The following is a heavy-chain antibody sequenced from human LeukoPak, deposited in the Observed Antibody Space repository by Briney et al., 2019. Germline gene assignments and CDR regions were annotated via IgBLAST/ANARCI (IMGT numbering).Heavy chain of an antibody. CDR3: ARRYYYNSGSFPFDF. CDR2: IHNSGTT. V-gene: IGHV4-34*01. D-gene: IGHD3-10*01. CDR1: GWPFSSYF. Sequence: SETLSLTCAVSGWPFSSYFWSWIRQSSGKGLEWIGEIHNSGTTNYNPSLNSRVTISEDTSKNQFYLNLSSVTAADTAVYYCARRYYYNSGSFPFDFWGQGTLVTVSS. J-gene: IGHJ4*02.